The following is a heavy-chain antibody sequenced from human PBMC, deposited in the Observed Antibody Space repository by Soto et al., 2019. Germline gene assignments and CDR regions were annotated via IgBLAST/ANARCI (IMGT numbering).Heavy chain of an antibody. CDR2: ISAYSGDT. CDR3: ARDGFGSYLDY. CDR1: AYTFDNFD. V-gene: IGHV1-18*01. D-gene: IGHD3-10*01. J-gene: IGHJ4*02. Sequence: VQLVQSRTEVKNPGASVKVSCQAAAYTFDNFDIHWVRQAPGQGLEWIGWISAYSGDTNYAQRLQGRVTMTTDTSTNTAYMELSGLTSDDTAVYFCARDGFGSYLDYWGQGTLVTVSS.